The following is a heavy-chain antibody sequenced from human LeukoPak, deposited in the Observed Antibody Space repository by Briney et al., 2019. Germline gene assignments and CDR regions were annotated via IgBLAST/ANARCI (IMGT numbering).Heavy chain of an antibody. CDR1: GFTFSSYG. J-gene: IGHJ3*02. D-gene: IGHD1-26*01. Sequence: PGRSLRLSCAASGFTFSSYGMHWVRQAPGKGLEWVAVIWYDGSNKYYADSVKGRFTISRDNSKNTLYLQMNSLRAEDTAVYYCAKDLRWELSGLNAFDIWGRGTMVTVSS. CDR3: AKDLRWELSGLNAFDI. V-gene: IGHV3-33*06. CDR2: IWYDGSNK.